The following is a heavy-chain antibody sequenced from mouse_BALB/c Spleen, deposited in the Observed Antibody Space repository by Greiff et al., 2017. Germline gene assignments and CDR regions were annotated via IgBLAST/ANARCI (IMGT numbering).Heavy chain of an antibody. V-gene: IGHV5-6*01. J-gene: IGHJ4*01. CDR3: ARPNRYDAMDY. Sequence: EVQLVESGGDLVKPGGSLKLSCAASGFTFSSYGMSWVRQTPDKRLEWVATISSGGSYTYYPDSVKGRFTISRDNAKNTLYLQMSSLKSEDTAMYYCARPNRYDAMDYWGQGTSVTVSS. D-gene: IGHD2-14*01. CDR2: ISSGGSYT. CDR1: GFTFSSYG.